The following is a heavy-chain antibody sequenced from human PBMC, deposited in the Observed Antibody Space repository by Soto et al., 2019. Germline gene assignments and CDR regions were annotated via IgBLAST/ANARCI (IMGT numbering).Heavy chain of an antibody. V-gene: IGHV4-31*05. CDR1: GGSISSGGYY. D-gene: IGHD5-12*01. CDR2: IYYSGST. J-gene: IGHJ6*02. CDR3: TTGEVALYYYYGMDV. Sequence: SETLSLTCTVSGGSISSGGYYWSWIRQHPGKGLEWIGYIYYSGSTYYNPSLKSRVTISVDTSKNQFSLKTEDTAVYYCTTGEVALYYYYGMDVWGQGTTVTVSS.